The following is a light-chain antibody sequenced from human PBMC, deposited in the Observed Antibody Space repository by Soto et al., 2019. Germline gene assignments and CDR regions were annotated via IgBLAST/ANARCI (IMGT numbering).Light chain of an antibody. J-gene: IGKJ1*01. CDR2: GAS. V-gene: IGKV3-20*01. Sequence: EIVLTQSPGTPSLSPGERATLSCRANQSVSSSYLAWYQQKPGQAPRLLIYGASSRATGIPDRFSGSGSETDFTLTISRLEPEDFAVYYCQQYGSSSWTFGQGTKVEIK. CDR3: QQYGSSSWT. CDR1: QSVSSSY.